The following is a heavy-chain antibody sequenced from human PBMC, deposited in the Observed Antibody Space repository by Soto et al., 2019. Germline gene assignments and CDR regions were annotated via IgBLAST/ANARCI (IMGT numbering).Heavy chain of an antibody. V-gene: IGHV1-46*03. CDR1: GDTFTSYY. CDR3: ARDKTGTTCFDY. Sequence: QVQLVQSGAEVKKPGASVKVSCTTSGDTFTSYYMQWVRQAPGQGLEGMGIINPSRGRTSYAQKFNGSVTMTRDTSTSTVYLELSSLRSEDTAVYYCARDKTGTTCFDYWGQGTLVTVSS. D-gene: IGHD1-7*01. CDR2: INPSRGRT. J-gene: IGHJ4*02.